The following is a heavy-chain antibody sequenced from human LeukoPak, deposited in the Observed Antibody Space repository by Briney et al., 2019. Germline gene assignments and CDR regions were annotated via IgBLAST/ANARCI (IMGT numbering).Heavy chain of an antibody. CDR3: ARGFSSWYYYYYYMDV. D-gene: IGHD6-13*01. CDR2: MNPNSGNT. V-gene: IGHV1-8*01. Sequence: ASVKVSRKASGYTFTSYDINWVRQATGQGLEWMGWMNPNSGNTGYAQKFQGRVTMTRNTSISTAYMELSSLRSEDTAVYYCARGFSSWYYYYYYMDVWGKGTTVTVSS. CDR1: GYTFTSYD. J-gene: IGHJ6*03.